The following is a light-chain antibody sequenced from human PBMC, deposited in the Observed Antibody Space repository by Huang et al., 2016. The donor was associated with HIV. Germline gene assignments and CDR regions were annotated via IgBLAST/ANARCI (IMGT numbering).Light chain of an antibody. V-gene: IGKV3-11*01. Sequence: EIVLTQSPATLSLSPGERATLSCRASQSVSSYLSWYQQKPGQAPSLLSYDASTRATGIPARFSGSGSGTDFTLTISSLEPEDFAVYYCQQRSNGGTFGQGTKLEIK. CDR3: QQRSNGGT. CDR2: DAS. CDR1: QSVSSY. J-gene: IGKJ2*02.